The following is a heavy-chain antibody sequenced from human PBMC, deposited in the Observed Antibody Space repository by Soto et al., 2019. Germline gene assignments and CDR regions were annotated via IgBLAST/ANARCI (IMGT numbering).Heavy chain of an antibody. CDR1: GGSFSGYY. Sequence: QVQLQQWGAGLLKPSETLSLTCAVYGGSFSGYYWNWIRQPPGKGLEWIGEINHSGSTKYSPSLKGRLSVXXDXSXXQFSLNLTSVTAADTAVYYCARGRIQYYDRSGYSPWGQGTLVTVSS. V-gene: IGHV4-34*01. D-gene: IGHD3-22*01. CDR3: ARGRIQYYDRSGYSP. CDR2: INHSGST. J-gene: IGHJ5*02.